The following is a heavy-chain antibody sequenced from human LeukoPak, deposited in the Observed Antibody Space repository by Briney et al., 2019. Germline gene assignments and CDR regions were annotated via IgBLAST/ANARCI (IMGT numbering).Heavy chain of an antibody. CDR1: GFTFSSYA. Sequence: GGSPRLSCAASGFTFSSYAMSWVRQAPGKGLEWVSAISGSGGSTYYADSVKGRFTISRDNSKNTLYLQMNSLRAEDTAVYYCAKDVYRGYSYGYFDYWGQGTLVTVSS. CDR3: AKDVYRGYSYGYFDY. CDR2: ISGSGGST. J-gene: IGHJ4*02. V-gene: IGHV3-23*01. D-gene: IGHD5-18*01.